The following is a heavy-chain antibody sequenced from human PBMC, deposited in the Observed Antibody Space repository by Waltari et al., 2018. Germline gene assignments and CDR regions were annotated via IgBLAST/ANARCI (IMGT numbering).Heavy chain of an antibody. D-gene: IGHD2-15*01. Sequence: EVQLVESGGGLVKPGGSVRLSCAASGLTFSNAWMSWVRQAPGKGLEWVGRIKSKTDGGTTDYAAPVKGRFTISRDGSKNTLYLQMNSLKTEDTAVYYCTTGTWSLLDYWGQGTLVTVSS. CDR1: GLTFSNAW. J-gene: IGHJ4*02. V-gene: IGHV3-15*01. CDR3: TTGTWSLLDY. CDR2: IKSKTDGGTT.